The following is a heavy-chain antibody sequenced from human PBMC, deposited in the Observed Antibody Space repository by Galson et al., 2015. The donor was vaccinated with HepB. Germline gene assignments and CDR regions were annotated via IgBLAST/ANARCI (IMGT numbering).Heavy chain of an antibody. V-gene: IGHV3-30*18. CDR2: ISYDGSNK. CDR1: GFTFSSYG. J-gene: IGHJ6*02. D-gene: IGHD1-1*01. Sequence: ALRLSCAASGFTFSSYGMHWVRQAPGKGLEWVAVISYDGSNKYYADSVKGRFTISRDNSKNTLYLQMNSLRAEDTAVYYCAKSLAGTDYYYYYGMDAWGQGTTVTVSS. CDR3: AKSLAGTDYYYYYGMDA.